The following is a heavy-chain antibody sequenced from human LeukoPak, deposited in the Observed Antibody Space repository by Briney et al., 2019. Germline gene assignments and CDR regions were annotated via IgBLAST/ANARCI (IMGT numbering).Heavy chain of an antibody. CDR3: ARNSGANYYYMDV. Sequence: PSETLSLTCTVSGGSISSSHYDWGWIRQPPGKGLEWIGNMYYSGTTYYNPSLKSRATISVDTSKNQFSLKLSSVTAADTAVYYCARNSGANYYYMDVWGKGTTVTVSS. CDR2: MYYSGTT. V-gene: IGHV4-39*07. CDR1: GGSISSSHYD. D-gene: IGHD7-27*01. J-gene: IGHJ6*03.